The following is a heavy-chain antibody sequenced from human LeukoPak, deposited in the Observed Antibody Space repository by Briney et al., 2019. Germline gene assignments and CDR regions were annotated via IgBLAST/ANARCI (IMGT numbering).Heavy chain of an antibody. J-gene: IGHJ4*02. Sequence: ASVKVSCKASGYTFTDYYMHWVQQAPGKGLEWMGRVDPEDGETIYAEKFQGRVTITADTSTDTAYMELSSPRSEDTAVYYCATDGAYYYGSGSYFHWGQGTLVTVSS. D-gene: IGHD3-10*01. V-gene: IGHV1-69-2*01. CDR1: GYTFTDYY. CDR2: VDPEDGET. CDR3: ATDGAYYYGSGSYFH.